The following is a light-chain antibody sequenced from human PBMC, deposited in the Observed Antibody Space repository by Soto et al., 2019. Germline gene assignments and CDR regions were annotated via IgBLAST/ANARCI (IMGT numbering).Light chain of an antibody. CDR1: SSDVGGYND. V-gene: IGLV2-14*01. CDR3: SSYTSSSTRV. Sequence: QSVLTQHASVSGSPGQSITISCTGTSSDVGGYNDVSWYQQHPRNAPTLMIYEVSNRPSGGSTRYSGSKSGNPASLTISVLQAEDEADYCSSYTSSSTRVFGGGTQLTVL. CDR2: EVS. J-gene: IGLJ3*02.